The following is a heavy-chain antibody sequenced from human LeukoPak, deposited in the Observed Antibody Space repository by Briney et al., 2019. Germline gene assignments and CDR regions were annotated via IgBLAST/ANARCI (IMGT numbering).Heavy chain of an antibody. J-gene: IGHJ4*02. CDR1: GFTFSSFA. D-gene: IGHD6-13*01. CDR2: IGTSGGST. V-gene: IGHV3-23*01. Sequence: GGSLRLSCAASGFTFSSFAMSWVRQAPGRGLEWDSTIGTSGGSTYYADSVKGRFTISRDNSKNTLYLQMHSLRAEDTAVYYCAKDGPIAADGTNYWGQGTLVTVSS. CDR3: AKDGPIAADGTNY.